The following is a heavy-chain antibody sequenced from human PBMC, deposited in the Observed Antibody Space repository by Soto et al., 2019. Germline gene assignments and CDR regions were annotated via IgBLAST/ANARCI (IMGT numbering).Heavy chain of an antibody. D-gene: IGHD1-26*01. J-gene: IGHJ4*02. Sequence: SETLSLTCAVYGGSFSGYYWSWIRQPPGKGLEWIGEINHSGSTNYNPSLKGRVTISVDTSKNQFSLRLSSVTAADTAVYYCATIVGATIGVDYWGQGTLV. CDR2: INHSGST. CDR3: ATIVGATIGVDY. V-gene: IGHV4-34*01. CDR1: GGSFSGYY.